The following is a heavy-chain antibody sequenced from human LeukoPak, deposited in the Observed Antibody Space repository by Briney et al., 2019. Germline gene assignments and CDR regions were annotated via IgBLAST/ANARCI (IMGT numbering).Heavy chain of an antibody. CDR1: GGSISSSTYY. CDR3: ARGGWRLDY. D-gene: IGHD2-15*01. Sequence: PSETLSLTCSVSGGSISSSTYYWGWIRQPPGKGLEWIGYIYYTGTTSYNPSLKSRVTISVDTSKNQFSLKLSSVTAADTAVYYCARGGWRLDYWGQGTLVTVSS. V-gene: IGHV4-61*05. J-gene: IGHJ4*02. CDR2: IYYTGTT.